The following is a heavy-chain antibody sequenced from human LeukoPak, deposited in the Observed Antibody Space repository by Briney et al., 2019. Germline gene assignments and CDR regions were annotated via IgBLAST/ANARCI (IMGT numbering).Heavy chain of an antibody. D-gene: IGHD3-10*01. J-gene: IGHJ4*02. CDR2: INPSGGST. V-gene: IGHV1-46*01. CDR3: ARDHGMVYYFDY. CDR1: GYTSTSYY. Sequence: ASVKVSCKASGYTSTSYYMHWVRQAPGQGLEWMGIINPSGGSTSYAQKFQGRVTMTRDTSTSTVYVELSSLRSEDTAVYYCARDHGMVYYFDYWGQGTLVTVSS.